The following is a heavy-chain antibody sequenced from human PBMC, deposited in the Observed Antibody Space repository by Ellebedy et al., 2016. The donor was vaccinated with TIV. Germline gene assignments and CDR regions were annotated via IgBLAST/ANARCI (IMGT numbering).Heavy chain of an antibody. Sequence: ASVKVSCKTSGYTFTSYGISWVRQAPGQGLVWMGWISGYNGHTNYAQKVQGRVTMTTDTSTNTAYMELRSLRPDDTAVYYCARDRSNVLTGTELDFWGQGTVVTVSS. D-gene: IGHD3-9*01. J-gene: IGHJ4*02. CDR3: ARDRSNVLTGTELDF. CDR1: GYTFTSYG. CDR2: ISGYNGHT. V-gene: IGHV1-18*04.